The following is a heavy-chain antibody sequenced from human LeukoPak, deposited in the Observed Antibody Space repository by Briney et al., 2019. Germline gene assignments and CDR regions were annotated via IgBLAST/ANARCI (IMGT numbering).Heavy chain of an antibody. J-gene: IGHJ4*02. Sequence: PGGSLRLSCAASGFTFSDDNMSWIRQAPGKGLEWVSHISKSGSVIYYADSVKGRFTISRDNAKNSLYLQLNSLRAEDTAVYYCVKGRISEDGLDFWGQGTLVTVSS. CDR3: VKGRISEDGLDF. CDR2: ISKSGSVI. V-gene: IGHV3-11*01. D-gene: IGHD6-13*01. CDR1: GFTFSDDN.